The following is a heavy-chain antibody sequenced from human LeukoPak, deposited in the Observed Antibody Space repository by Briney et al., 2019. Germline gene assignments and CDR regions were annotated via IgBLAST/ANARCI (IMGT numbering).Heavy chain of an antibody. D-gene: IGHD6-6*01. J-gene: IGHJ6*03. CDR2: IIPIFGTA. CDR3: ASRIAAKDYYYYYIDV. Sequence: GSSVQVSCQASGGTFRSYAISWVRQAPRQGIEWLGGIIPIFGTANYAQKFQGRVTITADKSTSRAYLKRSRLRSEEPAVYYCASRIAAKDYYYYYIDVWGKGTTVTVSS. CDR1: GGTFRSYA. V-gene: IGHV1-69*06.